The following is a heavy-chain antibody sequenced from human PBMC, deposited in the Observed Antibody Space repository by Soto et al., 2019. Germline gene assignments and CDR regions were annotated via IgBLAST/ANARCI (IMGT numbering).Heavy chain of an antibody. V-gene: IGHV1-3*01. CDR1: GYTFTSYA. J-gene: IGHJ6*02. CDR3: AREAAHRMDFWSGSRMDV. Sequence: SVKVSCKASGYTFTSYAMHWVRQAPGQRLEWMGWINAGNGNTKYSQKFRGRVTITRDTSASTAYMELSSLRSEDTAVYYCAREAAHRMDFWSGSRMDVWGQGTTVTVSS. D-gene: IGHD3-3*01. CDR2: INAGNGNT.